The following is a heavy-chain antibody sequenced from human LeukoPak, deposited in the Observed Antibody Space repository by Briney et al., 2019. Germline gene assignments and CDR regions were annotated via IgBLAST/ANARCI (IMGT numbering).Heavy chain of an antibody. V-gene: IGHV4-39*07. D-gene: IGHD1-26*01. CDR1: GGSISSSSYY. CDR3: ARVRRGATSYYFDY. CDR2: IYYSGST. J-gene: IGHJ4*02. Sequence: SETLSLTCTVSGGSISSSSYYWGWIRQPPGKGLEWIGSIYYSGSTNYNPSLKSRVTISVDTSKNQFSLKLSSVTAADTAVYYCARVRRGATSYYFDYWGQGTLVTVSS.